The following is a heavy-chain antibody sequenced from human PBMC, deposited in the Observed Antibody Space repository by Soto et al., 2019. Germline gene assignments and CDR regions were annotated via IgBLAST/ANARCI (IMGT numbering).Heavy chain of an antibody. CDR2: ISYDGSNK. CDR1: GFTFSSYG. CDR3: AKDGSEDYGDYVYNYYMDV. D-gene: IGHD4-17*01. J-gene: IGHJ6*03. Sequence: QVQLVESGGGVVQPGRSLRLSCAASGFTFSSYGMHWVRQAPGKGLEWVAVISYDGSNKYYADSVKGRFTISRDNSKNTLYLQMNSLRAEDTAVYYCAKDGSEDYGDYVYNYYMDVWGKGTTVTVSS. V-gene: IGHV3-30*18.